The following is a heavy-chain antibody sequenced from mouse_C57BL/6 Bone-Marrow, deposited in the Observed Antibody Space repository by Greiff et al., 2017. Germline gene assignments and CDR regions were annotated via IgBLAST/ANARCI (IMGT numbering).Heavy chain of an antibody. J-gene: IGHJ4*01. CDR1: GFTFSNYW. CDR3: TAYYSNPYAMDY. CDR2: IRLKSDNYAT. V-gene: IGHV6-3*01. D-gene: IGHD2-5*01. Sequence: EVQLVESGGGLVQPGGSMKLSCVASGFTFSNYWMNWVRQSPEKGLEWVAQIRLKSDNYATHYAESVKGRFTISRDDSKSSVYLQMNNLRAEDTGIYYCTAYYSNPYAMDYWGQGTSVTVSS.